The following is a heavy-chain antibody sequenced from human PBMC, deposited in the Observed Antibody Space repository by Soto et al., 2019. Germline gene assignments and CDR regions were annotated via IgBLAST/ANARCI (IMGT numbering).Heavy chain of an antibody. CDR2: INHRGST. CDR1: GGSFSGYY. Sequence: SETLSLTCAVYGGSFSGYYWSWIRQPPGKGLEWIGEINHRGSTNYNPSLKSRVTISVDTSKNQFSLKLSSVTAADTAVYYCARDVILAAAGTSYYYYGMDVWGQGTTVTVSS. CDR3: ARDVILAAAGTSYYYYGMDV. J-gene: IGHJ6*02. D-gene: IGHD6-13*01. V-gene: IGHV4-34*01.